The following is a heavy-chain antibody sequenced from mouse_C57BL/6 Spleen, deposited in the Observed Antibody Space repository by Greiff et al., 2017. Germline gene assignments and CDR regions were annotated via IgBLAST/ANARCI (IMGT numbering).Heavy chain of an antibody. CDR1: GFSLTSYG. Sequence: QVQLKQSGPGLVQPSQSLSITCTVSGFSLTSYGVHWVRQSPGKGLEWLGVIWSGGSTDYNAAFISRLSISKDNSKSQVFFKMNRLKGDDTDIYDGDRKGGNVGGAMDYWGQGTSVTVSS. CDR2: IWSGGST. J-gene: IGHJ4*01. V-gene: IGHV2-2*01. D-gene: IGHD2-1*01. CDR3: DRKGGNVGGAMDY.